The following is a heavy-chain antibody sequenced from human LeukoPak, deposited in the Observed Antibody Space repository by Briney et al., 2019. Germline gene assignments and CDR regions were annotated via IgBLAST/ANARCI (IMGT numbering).Heavy chain of an antibody. Sequence: SETLSLTCTVSGGSINGYYWSWIRQPAGKGLEWIGRVYNSESINYNPSLKSRVTISVDTSKNQFSLKLSSVTAADTAVYYCARGFISPGITELWGQGTLVTVSS. CDR2: VYNSESI. CDR3: ARGFISPGITEL. V-gene: IGHV4-4*07. D-gene: IGHD1-14*01. J-gene: IGHJ4*02. CDR1: GGSINGYY.